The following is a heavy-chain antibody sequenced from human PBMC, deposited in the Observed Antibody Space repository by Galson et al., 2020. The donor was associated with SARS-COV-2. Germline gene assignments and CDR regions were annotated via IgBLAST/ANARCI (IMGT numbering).Heavy chain of an antibody. Sequence: TGGSLRLSCAASGFTFSSYDMHWVRQATGKGLEWVSAIGPAGDPYYPGSVKGRFTISRENAKNSLYLQMNSLRAGDTAVYYCARGLMGYSSGYWTSRIVAAFDIWGQGTMVTVSS. CDR1: GFTFSSYD. V-gene: IGHV3-13*05. D-gene: IGHD3-22*01. CDR2: IGPAGDP. CDR3: ARGLMGYSSGYWTSRIVAAFDI. J-gene: IGHJ3*02.